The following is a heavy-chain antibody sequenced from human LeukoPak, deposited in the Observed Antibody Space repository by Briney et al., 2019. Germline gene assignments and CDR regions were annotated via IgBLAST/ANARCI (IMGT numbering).Heavy chain of an antibody. V-gene: IGHV3-23*01. CDR2: ISGSGGST. CDR3: ARYSSGWYGYFDY. Sequence: GGSLRLSCAASGFTFSSYAMSWVRQAPGKGLEWVSAISGSGGSTYYADSVKGRFTISRDNSKDTLYLQMNSLRAEDTAVYYCARYSSGWYGYFDYWGQGTLVTVSS. D-gene: IGHD6-19*01. CDR1: GFTFSSYA. J-gene: IGHJ4*02.